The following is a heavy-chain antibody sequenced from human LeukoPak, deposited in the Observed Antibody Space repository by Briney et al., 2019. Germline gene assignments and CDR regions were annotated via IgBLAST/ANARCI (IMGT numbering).Heavy chain of an antibody. CDR3: AREGSSSDNEYNWFDP. CDR1: GGSFSGYY. Sequence: SETLSLTCAVYGGSFSGYYWSWIRQPPGKGLEWIGEINHSGSTNYNPSLKSRVTISVDTSKNQFSQKLSSVTAADTAVYYCAREGSSSDNEYNWFDPWGQGTLVTVSS. V-gene: IGHV4-34*01. D-gene: IGHD6-6*01. J-gene: IGHJ5*02. CDR2: INHSGST.